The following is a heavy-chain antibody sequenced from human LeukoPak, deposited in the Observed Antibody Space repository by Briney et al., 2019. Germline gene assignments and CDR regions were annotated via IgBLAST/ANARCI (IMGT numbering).Heavy chain of an antibody. CDR2: ISSGSGYI. V-gene: IGHV3-21*01. J-gene: IGHJ4*02. CDR3: SRDPRPCDY. Sequence: GGSLRLSCAASGFTFSSYSMNWVRQAPGKGLEWVSAISSGSGYIYYADSVKGRFTISRDNAQNSLYLQMNSLRDEDTAVYYCSRDPRPCDYWGQGTLVTVSS. CDR1: GFTFSSYS.